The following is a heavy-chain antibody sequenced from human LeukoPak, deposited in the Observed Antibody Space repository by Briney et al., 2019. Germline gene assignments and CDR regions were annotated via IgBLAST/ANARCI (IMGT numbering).Heavy chain of an antibody. Sequence: GGCLRLSRAASGFTFSSYRMFWVCGAPGKGVGWGSSITGSSNYIYNADSVKGRFAISRDNAQNALYLQMNSLRAEDTAVYYCARGGDCSSTSCYLINGYGGQGPRVTVSA. CDR3: ARGGDCSSTSCYLINGY. D-gene: IGHD2-2*01. J-gene: IGHJ4*02. V-gene: IGHV3-21*04. CDR2: ITGSSNYI. CDR1: GFTFSSYR.